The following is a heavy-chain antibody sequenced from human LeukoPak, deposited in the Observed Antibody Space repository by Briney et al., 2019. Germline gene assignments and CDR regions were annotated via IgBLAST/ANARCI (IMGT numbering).Heavy chain of an antibody. V-gene: IGHV4-59*01. CDR1: GGSISPYY. J-gene: IGHJ4*02. CDR2: IYYSGST. Sequence: PSETLSLTCTVSGGSISPYYWSWIRQPPGKGLEWIGYIYYSGSTNYNPSLKSRVTISVDTSKKQFSLKLNSVTAADTVVYYCARGKGYFDYWGQGTLVTVSS. CDR3: ARGKGYFDY.